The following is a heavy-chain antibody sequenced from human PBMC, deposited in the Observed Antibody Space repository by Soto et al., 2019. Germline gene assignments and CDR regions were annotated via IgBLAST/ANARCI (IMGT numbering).Heavy chain of an antibody. D-gene: IGHD1-26*01. CDR2: IIPIYGTA. J-gene: IGHJ6*02. CDR3: AKRRLQWELSYGMDV. Sequence: QVQLVQSGAEVKKPGSSVKVSCKASGGTFSSYAISWVRQAPGQGLEWMGGIIPIYGTANCAQKFQGRVTITADESTSTAYMELSSLRSEDTAVYYCAKRRLQWELSYGMDVWGQGTTVTVSS. CDR1: GGTFSSYA. V-gene: IGHV1-69*01.